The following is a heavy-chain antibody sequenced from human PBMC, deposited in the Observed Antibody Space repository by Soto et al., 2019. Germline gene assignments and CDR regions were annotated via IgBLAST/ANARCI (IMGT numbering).Heavy chain of an antibody. V-gene: IGHV3-23*01. CDR2: ISGSGGST. CDR3: AKDFQRFLEPPDAFDI. Sequence: GGSLRLSCAASGFTFSSYAMSWVRQAPGKGLEWVSAISGSGGSTYYADSVKGRFTISRDDSKNTLYLQMNSLRAEDTAVYYCAKDFQRFLEPPDAFDIWGQGTMVTVSS. CDR1: GFTFSSYA. J-gene: IGHJ3*02. D-gene: IGHD3-3*01.